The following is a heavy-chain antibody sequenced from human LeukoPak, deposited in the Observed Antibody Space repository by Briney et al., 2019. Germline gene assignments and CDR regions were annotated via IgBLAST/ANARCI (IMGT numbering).Heavy chain of an antibody. CDR2: ISGSGGST. D-gene: IGHD3-3*01. CDR1: GFTFSSYA. Sequence: GGSLRLSCAASGFTFSSYAMSWVRQAPGKGLEWVSAISGSGGSTYCADSVKGRFTISRDNSKNTLYLQMNSLRAEDTAVYYCAKDLDPPEWLPHQRFYGMDVWGQGTTVTVSS. V-gene: IGHV3-23*01. J-gene: IGHJ6*02. CDR3: AKDLDPPEWLPHQRFYGMDV.